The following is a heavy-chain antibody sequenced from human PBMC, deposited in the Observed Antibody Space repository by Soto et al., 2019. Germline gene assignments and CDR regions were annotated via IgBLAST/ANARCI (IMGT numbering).Heavy chain of an antibody. CDR1: GFSFRSYY. Sequence: SLRLSCAASGFSFRSYYLNWVRQAPGRGLEWVSSISPSSSFLSYADSVKGRFTSSRDNAKSSVHLQMNSLRAEDTAVYFCARVGTDYGSGSPYYSDYWGQGTLVTVSS. V-gene: IGHV3-21*06. CDR3: ARVGTDYGSGSPYYSDY. J-gene: IGHJ4*02. CDR2: ISPSSSFL. D-gene: IGHD3-10*01.